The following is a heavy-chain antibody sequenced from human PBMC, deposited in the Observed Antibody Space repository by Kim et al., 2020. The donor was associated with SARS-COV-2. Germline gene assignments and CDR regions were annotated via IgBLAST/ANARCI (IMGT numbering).Heavy chain of an antibody. CDR2: IYYSGST. CDR1: GGSISSYY. D-gene: IGHD2-21*01. CDR3: AREVARSFDY. Sequence: SETLSLTCTVSGGSISSYYWSWIRQPPGKGLEWIGYIYYSGSTNYNPSLKSRVTISVDTSKNQFSLKLSSVTAADTAVYYCAREVARSFDYWGQGTLVTVSS. V-gene: IGHV4-59*13. J-gene: IGHJ4*02.